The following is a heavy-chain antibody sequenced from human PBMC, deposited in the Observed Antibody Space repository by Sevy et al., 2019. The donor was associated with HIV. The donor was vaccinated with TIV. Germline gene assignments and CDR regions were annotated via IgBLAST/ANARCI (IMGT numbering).Heavy chain of an antibody. CDR1: GFTFSSYA. D-gene: IGHD3-22*01. Sequence: GGSLRLSCAASGFTFSSYAMSWVRQAPGKGLEWVSIISGSGAGTYYADSVKGRFTISRDNSKNTLSLQMNSLSAEDTDVYYCARAVEDYCDSSGWDWYFDLWGRGTLVTVSS. CDR2: ISGSGAGT. CDR3: ARAVEDYCDSSGWDWYFDL. J-gene: IGHJ2*01. V-gene: IGHV3-23*01.